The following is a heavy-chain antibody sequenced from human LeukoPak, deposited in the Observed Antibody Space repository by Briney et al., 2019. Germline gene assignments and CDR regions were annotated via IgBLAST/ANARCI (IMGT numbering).Heavy chain of an antibody. CDR3: ARDRYYYDSSGYLTLLTYYFDY. J-gene: IGHJ4*02. Sequence: GGSLRLSCAASGFTFSSYWMSWVRQAPGKGLEWVANIKQDGSEKYYVDSVKGRFTISRDNAKNSLCLQMNSLRAEDTAVYYCARDRYYYDSSGYLTLLTYYFDYWGQGTLVTVSS. D-gene: IGHD3-22*01. CDR1: GFTFSSYW. CDR2: IKQDGSEK. V-gene: IGHV3-7*01.